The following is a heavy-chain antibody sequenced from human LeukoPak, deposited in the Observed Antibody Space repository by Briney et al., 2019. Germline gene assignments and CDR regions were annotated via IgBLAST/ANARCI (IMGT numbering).Heavy chain of an antibody. V-gene: IGHV3-30*18. CDR1: GFTFSSYT. J-gene: IGHJ4*02. Sequence: PGGSLRLSCAASGFTFSSYTMSWVRQPPGKGLEWVAVISYDGSNKYYADSVKGRFTISRDNSKNTLYLQMNSLRAEDTAVYYCAKDQHQYYDSSGYYDYWGQGTLVTVSS. D-gene: IGHD3-22*01. CDR3: AKDQHQYYDSSGYYDY. CDR2: ISYDGSNK.